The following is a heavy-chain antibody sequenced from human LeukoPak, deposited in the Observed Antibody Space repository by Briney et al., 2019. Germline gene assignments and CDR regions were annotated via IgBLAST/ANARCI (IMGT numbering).Heavy chain of an antibody. J-gene: IGHJ4*02. CDR1: GGSINSDVYS. D-gene: IGHD2-2*01. V-gene: IGHV4-30-2*01. CDR3: ARGTWPLDY. Sequence: SETLSLTCAVSGGSINSDVYSWSWIRQPPGKGLEWIGYIYYSGSTYYNPSLKSRVTISVDRSKNQFSLKLSSVTAADTAVYYCARGTWPLDYWGQGAQVIVSS. CDR2: IYYSGST.